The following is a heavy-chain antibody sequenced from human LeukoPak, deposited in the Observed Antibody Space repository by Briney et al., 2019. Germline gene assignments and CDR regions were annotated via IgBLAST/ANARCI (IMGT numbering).Heavy chain of an antibody. Sequence: PGGSLRLSCVGSGFTFSAYGMSWVRQAPGKGLESVSSISGSDGATSYAVSVKGRFTISRDNSKNTLYLQMNSLRAEDTAVYYCAKDMRGVVLVPRAYYFDSWGQGTLVTVSS. CDR1: GFTFSAYG. CDR3: AKDMRGVVLVPRAYYFDS. V-gene: IGHV3-23*01. CDR2: ISGSDGAT. J-gene: IGHJ4*02. D-gene: IGHD2-8*02.